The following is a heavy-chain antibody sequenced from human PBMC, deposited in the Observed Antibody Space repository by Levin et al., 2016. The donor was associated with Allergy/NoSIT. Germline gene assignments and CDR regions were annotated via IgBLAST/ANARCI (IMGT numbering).Heavy chain of an antibody. V-gene: IGHV1-3*04. CDR2: INTGNGKT. D-gene: IGHD2-2*01. J-gene: IGHJ5*02. CDR1: GYTFISYA. Sequence: ASVKVSCKTSGYTFISYAIYWVRQAPGQRLEWMGWINTGNGKTQYSQKFQDRVTITRDTSATTVYMEMTNLRSEDTAVYYCARDSGPMDCTSTMCYVTNWFDPWGQGTLVTVSS. CDR3: ARDSGPMDCTSTMCYVTNWFDP.